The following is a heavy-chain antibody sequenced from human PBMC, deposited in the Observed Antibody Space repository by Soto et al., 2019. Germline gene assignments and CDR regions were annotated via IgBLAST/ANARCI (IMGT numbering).Heavy chain of an antibody. D-gene: IGHD4-17*01. CDR3: ARRFGYGDLDFDY. CDR2: IYPGDSDT. CDR1: GYSFAGYW. J-gene: IGHJ4*02. Sequence: GESLRISYKGSGYSFAGYWIGWVRQMPGKGLEWMGIIYPGDSDTRYSPSFQGRVTISADKSISTAYLQWSSLKASDTAMYYCARRFGYGDLDFDYWGQGTLVTVSS. V-gene: IGHV5-51*01.